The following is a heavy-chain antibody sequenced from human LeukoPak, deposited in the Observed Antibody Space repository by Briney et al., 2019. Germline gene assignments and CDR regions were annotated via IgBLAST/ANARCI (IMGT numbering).Heavy chain of an antibody. CDR2: INHSGST. CDR1: GGSFSGYY. Sequence: PSETLSLTCAVYGGSFSGYYWSWIRQPPGKGLEWIGEINHSGSTNYNPSLKSRVTISVDTSKNQFSLKLGSVTAADTAVYYCARDYYGSGVSFDPWGQGTLVTVSS. J-gene: IGHJ5*02. D-gene: IGHD3-10*01. V-gene: IGHV4-34*01. CDR3: ARDYYGSGVSFDP.